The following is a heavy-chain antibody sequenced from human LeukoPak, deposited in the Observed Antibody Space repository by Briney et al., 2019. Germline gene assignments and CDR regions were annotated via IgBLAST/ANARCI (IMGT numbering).Heavy chain of an antibody. CDR3: TRDSNYYDSSGYYPGFDY. D-gene: IGHD3-22*01. Sequence: GRSLTLSCTASGFTFGDYAMSWFRQAPEKGLEWVGFIRSKSYGGTTEYAASVNGRFNISRDDSKSIAYLQMNRLKTEDRAVYYCTRDSNYYDSSGYYPGFDYWGQGTLVTVSS. CDR1: GFTFGDYA. J-gene: IGHJ4*02. V-gene: IGHV3-49*03. CDR2: IRSKSYGGTT.